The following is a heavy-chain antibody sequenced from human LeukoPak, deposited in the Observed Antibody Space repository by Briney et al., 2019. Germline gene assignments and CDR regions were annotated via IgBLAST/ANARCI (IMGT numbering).Heavy chain of an antibody. V-gene: IGHV3-66*01. J-gene: IGHJ4*02. CDR1: GFTFSSYD. CDR3: ARDKVTYYYDSSGYYPIQYYFDY. Sequence: GGSLRLSCAASGFTFSSYDMSWVRQAPGKGLEWVSVIYSGGSTYYADSVKGRFTISRDNSKNTLYLQMNSLRAEDTAVYYCARDKVTYYYDSSGYYPIQYYFDYWGQGTLVTVSS. CDR2: IYSGGST. D-gene: IGHD3-22*01.